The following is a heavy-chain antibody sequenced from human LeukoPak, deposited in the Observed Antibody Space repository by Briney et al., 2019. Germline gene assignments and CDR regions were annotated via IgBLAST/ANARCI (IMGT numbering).Heavy chain of an antibody. CDR2: INPNSGGT. Sequence: ASVKVSCEASGYTFTGYYMHWVRQAPGQGLEWIGRINPNSGGTNYAQKFQGRVTMTRDTSISTAYMELSRLRSDDTAVYYCARDLGVVVPAATLGYYYYYYMDVWGKGTTVTVSS. CDR3: ARDLGVVVPAATLGYYYYYYMDV. CDR1: GYTFTGYY. V-gene: IGHV1-2*06. D-gene: IGHD2-2*01. J-gene: IGHJ6*03.